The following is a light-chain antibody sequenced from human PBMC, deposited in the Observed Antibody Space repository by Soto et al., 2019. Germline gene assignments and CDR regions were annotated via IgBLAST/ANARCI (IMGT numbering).Light chain of an antibody. CDR3: QQYGDSPRT. Sequence: EIVLTQSPGTLSLSPGERVTLSCRASQSISSSYLAWYQHKPGQAPRLLMYGTSSRATGIPDRFSGSGSGADFTITISRLEPEDFAVYYCQQYGDSPRTFGQGTKVEIK. CDR1: QSISSSY. J-gene: IGKJ1*01. CDR2: GTS. V-gene: IGKV3-20*01.